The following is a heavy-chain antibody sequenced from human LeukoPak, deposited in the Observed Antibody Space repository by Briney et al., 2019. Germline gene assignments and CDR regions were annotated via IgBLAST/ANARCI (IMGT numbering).Heavy chain of an antibody. CDR3: ARFSIAVAGTFFDY. V-gene: IGHV1-18*01. CDR1: GYTFTSYG. D-gene: IGHD6-19*01. J-gene: IGHJ4*02. CDR2: ISAYNGNT. Sequence: ASVKVSCKASGYTFTSYGISWVRHAPGQGLEWMGWISAYNGNTNYAQKLQGRVTMTTDTSTSTAYMELRSLRSDDTAVYYCARFSIAVAGTFFDYWGQGTLVTVSS.